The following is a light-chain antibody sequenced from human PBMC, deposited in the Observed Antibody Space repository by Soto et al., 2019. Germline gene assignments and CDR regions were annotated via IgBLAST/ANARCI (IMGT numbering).Light chain of an antibody. J-gene: IGKJ1*01. V-gene: IGKV1-5*03. CDR1: QSICIW. CDR2: KAS. CDR3: QQYSNYTPRT. Sequence: HMAPTPPLRSSCVEDTPTFPCQVGQSICIWLAGYQQKPGKAPKILIYKASSLESGVPSRFSGSGSGTECTLTISSLQPADFATYYCQQYSNYTPRTFGQGTKVDIK.